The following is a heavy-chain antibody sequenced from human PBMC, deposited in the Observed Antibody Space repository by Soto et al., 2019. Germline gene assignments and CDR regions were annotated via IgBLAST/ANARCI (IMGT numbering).Heavy chain of an antibody. Sequence: QVQLVQSGAEVKKPGASVKVSCKASGYTFTSYGISWVRQAPGQGLEWMGWISTYNGNTNYAQKLQGRVTMTTDTSTSTAYMELRSLRSDDTAVYYCASDRKYNWNYNWFDPWGQGTLVTVSS. CDR3: ASDRKYNWNYNWFDP. V-gene: IGHV1-18*01. CDR2: ISTYNGNT. J-gene: IGHJ5*02. CDR1: GYTFTSYG. D-gene: IGHD1-7*01.